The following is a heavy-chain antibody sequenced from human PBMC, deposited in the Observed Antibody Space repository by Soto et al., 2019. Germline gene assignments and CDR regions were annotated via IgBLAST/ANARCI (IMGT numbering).Heavy chain of an antibody. V-gene: IGHV3-30-3*01. CDR3: ARDKDQYEVWGGNLDS. CDR1: TFVFSVYS. Sequence: QVQLVESGGGVVQPERSLRLSCTTSTFVFSVYSLHWVRQAPGKGLECVALISHDGANKYYADSVRGRFTISRDNSKDTLYRQMNSLMPEDTAVYFCARDKDQYEVWGGNLDSWGQGTLVTVSA. J-gene: IGHJ4*02. D-gene: IGHD3-3*01. CDR2: ISHDGANK.